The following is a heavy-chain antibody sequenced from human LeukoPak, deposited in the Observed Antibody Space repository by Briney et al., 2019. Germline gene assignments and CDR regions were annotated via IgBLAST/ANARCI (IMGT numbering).Heavy chain of an antibody. CDR2: ISAYDGNT. J-gene: IGHJ6*02. CDR3: AREVFDYDSSGYYGTYYYYGMDV. CDR1: GYTFTSYG. D-gene: IGHD3-22*01. V-gene: IGHV1-18*01. Sequence: APVKVSCKASGYTFTSYGISWVRQAPGQGLEWMGWISAYDGNTNYAQKLQGRVTMTTDTSTSTAYMELRSLRSDDTAVYYCAREVFDYDSSGYYGTYYYYGMDVWGQGTTVTVSS.